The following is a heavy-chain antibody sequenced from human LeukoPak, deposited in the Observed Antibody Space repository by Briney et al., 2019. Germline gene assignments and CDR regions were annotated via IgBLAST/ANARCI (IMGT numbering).Heavy chain of an antibody. CDR1: GGSFSGYY. V-gene: IGHV4-34*01. J-gene: IGHJ5*02. Sequence: SETLSLTCAVYGGSFSGYYWSWIRQPPGKGLEWIGGINHSGSTNYNPSLKSRVTISVDTSKNQFSLKLSSVTAADTAVYYCARSKWDIVLMVYAIRSNWFDPWGQGTLVTVSS. CDR3: ARSKWDIVLMVYAIRSNWFDP. CDR2: INHSGST. D-gene: IGHD2-8*01.